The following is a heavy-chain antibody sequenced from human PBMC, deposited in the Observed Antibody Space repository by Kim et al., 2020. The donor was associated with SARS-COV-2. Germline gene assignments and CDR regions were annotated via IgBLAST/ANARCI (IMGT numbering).Heavy chain of an antibody. D-gene: IGHD6-13*01. CDR1: GFTFSSYG. Sequence: GGSLRLSCAASGFTFSSYGMHWVRQAPGKGLEWVAVIWYDGSNKYYADSVKGRFTISRDNSKNTLYLQMNSLRAEDTAVYYCARDSKQLSGYMDVWGKGTTVTVSS. V-gene: IGHV3-33*01. J-gene: IGHJ6*03. CDR3: ARDSKQLSGYMDV. CDR2: IWYDGSNK.